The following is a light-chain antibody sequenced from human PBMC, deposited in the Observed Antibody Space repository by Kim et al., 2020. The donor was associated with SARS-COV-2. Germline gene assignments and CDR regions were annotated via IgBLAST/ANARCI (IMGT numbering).Light chain of an antibody. CDR3: AAWDGSLNAWV. CDR1: CSNNGSST. CDR2: SNT. V-gene: IGLV1-44*01. Sequence: GQGVTISCSGDCSNNGSSTVGWYQQYTDTAPKLLMFSNTERPSGVPDRFSGSKSGTSASLAISGLQSEDEADYYCAAWDGSLNAWVFGGGTQLTVL. J-gene: IGLJ3*02.